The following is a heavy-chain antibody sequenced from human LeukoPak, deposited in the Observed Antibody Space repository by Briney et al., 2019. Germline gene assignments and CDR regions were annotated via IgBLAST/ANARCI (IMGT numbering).Heavy chain of an antibody. D-gene: IGHD4-11*01. CDR2: IFTSGST. CDR3: ARGPPADTVTSDFDY. V-gene: IGHV4-4*07. Sequence: PSETLSLTCTVSGASISSYYWSWIRQPAGKGLEWIGRIFTSGSTNYNPSLQSRVTMSVDTSKNQFSLKLSSVTAADTAVYYCARGPPADTVTSDFDYWGQGTLVTVSS. CDR1: GASISSYY. J-gene: IGHJ4*02.